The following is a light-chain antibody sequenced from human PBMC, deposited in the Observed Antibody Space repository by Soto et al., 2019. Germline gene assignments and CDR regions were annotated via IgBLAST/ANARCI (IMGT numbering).Light chain of an antibody. Sequence: EIVLTQSPGTLSLSPGERATLSCRASQSLRDIYLAWYQQKPGQAPRLLIYAASSRATGIPDRFSGSGSGTDFTLTISRLEPEDFAVYFCQYYDFSHNTFGQGTKLEI. CDR3: QYYDFSHNT. CDR1: QSLRDIY. J-gene: IGKJ2*01. CDR2: AAS. V-gene: IGKV3-20*01.